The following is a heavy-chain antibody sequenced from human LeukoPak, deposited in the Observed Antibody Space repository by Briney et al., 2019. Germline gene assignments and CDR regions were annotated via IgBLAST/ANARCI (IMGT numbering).Heavy chain of an antibody. V-gene: IGHV4-59*11. D-gene: IGHD3-3*01. J-gene: IGHJ6*03. CDR2: IYYSGST. CDR3: ARTNYDFWSGYYYYYYMDV. CDR1: GGSISSHY. Sequence: SETLSLTCTVSGGSISSHYWSWIRQPPGKGLEWIGYIYYSGSTNYNPSLKSRVTISVDTSKNQFSLRLSSVTAADTAVYYCARTNYDFWSGYYYYYYMDVWGKGTTVTVSS.